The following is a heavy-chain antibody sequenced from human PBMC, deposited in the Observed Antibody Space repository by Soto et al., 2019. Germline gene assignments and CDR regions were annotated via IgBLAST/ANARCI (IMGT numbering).Heavy chain of an antibody. CDR2: IYPCDSDT. CDR3: ARHISEWQQLGGRFDP. D-gene: IGHD6-13*01. CDR1: GYSFTIYW. Sequence: GESLKISCKCSGYSFTIYWIVWVLQMPVKGLEWMGIIYPCDSDTRYSPSFQGQVTISADKSISTAYLQWSSLKASDTAMYYCARHISEWQQLGGRFDPWGQGTLVTVSS. V-gene: IGHV5-51*01. J-gene: IGHJ5*02.